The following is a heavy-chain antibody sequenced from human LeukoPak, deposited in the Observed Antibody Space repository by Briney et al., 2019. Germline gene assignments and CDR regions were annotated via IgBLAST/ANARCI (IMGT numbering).Heavy chain of an antibody. CDR3: ARGSYFDY. Sequence: PGRSLRLSCAASRFPFSSYSMNWVRQASGKGLEWVSSISSSSSYILYAESAKGRFTISRDNSKNTLYLQMNSLRVEDTSVYYCARGSYFDYWGQGTLVTVSS. J-gene: IGHJ4*02. CDR2: ISSSSSYI. V-gene: IGHV3-21*04. CDR1: RFPFSSYS.